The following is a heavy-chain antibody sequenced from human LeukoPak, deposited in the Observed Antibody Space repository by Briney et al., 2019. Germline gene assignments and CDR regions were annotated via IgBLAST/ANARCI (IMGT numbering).Heavy chain of an antibody. J-gene: IGHJ4*02. V-gene: IGHV1-18*01. D-gene: IGHD6-13*01. CDR2: ISAYNGNT. CDR3: ARVPIPPYSSSWYQPFDY. Sequence: ASVKVSCKASGYTFTSYDISWVRQAPGQGREWMGCISAYNGNTNYAQKLQGRVTMTTDTSTSTAYMELRSLRSADSAVYFCARVPIPPYSSSWYQPFDYWGQGTLVTVSS. CDR1: GYTFTSYD.